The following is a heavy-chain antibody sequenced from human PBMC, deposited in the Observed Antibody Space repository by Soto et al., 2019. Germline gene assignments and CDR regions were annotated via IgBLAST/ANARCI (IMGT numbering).Heavy chain of an antibody. CDR2: ISGGGGST. V-gene: IGHV3-23*01. J-gene: IGHJ4*02. D-gene: IGHD1-26*01. CDR1: GFTFSNHA. Sequence: DVQLLESGGGLVQPGGSLRLSCAASGFTFSNHAMSWVRQVPGKGLEWVSAISGGGGSTYYADSVKGRFTISRDNSKNTLYLQMNSLRAEATAVYYCEKAINDIVGVLFDFWGQGTLVTVSS. CDR3: EKAINDIVGVLFDF.